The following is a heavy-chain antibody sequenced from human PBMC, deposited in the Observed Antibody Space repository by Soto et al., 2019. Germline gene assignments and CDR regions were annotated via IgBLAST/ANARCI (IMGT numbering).Heavy chain of an antibody. Sequence: EVQLVESGGGLVQPGGSLRLSCAASGFTFSSYSMNWVRQAPGKGLEWVSYISSSSSTIYYADSVKGRFTISRDNAQNSLYLQMNSLRDEDTAVYYCARDATRYYDILTGYYLPRYFDYWGQGTLVTVSS. D-gene: IGHD3-9*01. V-gene: IGHV3-48*02. J-gene: IGHJ4*02. CDR2: ISSSSSTI. CDR3: ARDATRYYDILTGYYLPRYFDY. CDR1: GFTFSSYS.